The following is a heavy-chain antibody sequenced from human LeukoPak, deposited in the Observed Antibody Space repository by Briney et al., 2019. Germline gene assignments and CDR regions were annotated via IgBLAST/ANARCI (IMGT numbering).Heavy chain of an antibody. D-gene: IGHD3-16*02. Sequence: SETLSLTCTVSGGSISSGGYYWSWIRQHPGKGLEWIGYIYYSGSTYYNPSLKSRVTISVDTSKNQFSLELSSVTAADTAVYYCASNRMITFGGVIVNWGQGTLVTVSS. CDR2: IYYSGST. V-gene: IGHV4-31*03. J-gene: IGHJ4*02. CDR1: GGSISSGGYY. CDR3: ASNRMITFGGVIVN.